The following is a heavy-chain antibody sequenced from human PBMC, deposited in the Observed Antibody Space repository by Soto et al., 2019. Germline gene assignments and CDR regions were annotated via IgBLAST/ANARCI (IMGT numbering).Heavy chain of an antibody. CDR3: ANGRATYGLLTHDY. CDR1: GFSFRNYA. CDR2: LTGSSSNT. J-gene: IGHJ4*02. V-gene: IGHV3-23*01. D-gene: IGHD3-9*01. Sequence: PGGSLRLSCAASGFSFRNYAMSWVRQAPGKGLERISTLTGSSSNTYYADSVKGRFAISRDNSRNTLYLQMHSLTAEDTAVYYCANGRATYGLLTHDYWGQGTLVTVPQ.